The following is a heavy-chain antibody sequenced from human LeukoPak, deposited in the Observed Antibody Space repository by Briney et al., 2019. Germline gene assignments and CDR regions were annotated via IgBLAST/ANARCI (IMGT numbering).Heavy chain of an antibody. Sequence: PGGSLRLSCAASGFTFDDYAMHWVRHAPGKGLEGVSGISWNSGSIGYADSVKGRFTISRDNAKNSLYLQMNSLRAEDTALYYCAKAGGSSSPETYFDYWGQGTLVTVSS. D-gene: IGHD6-6*01. CDR2: ISWNSGSI. V-gene: IGHV3-9*01. J-gene: IGHJ4*02. CDR3: AKAGGSSSPETYFDY. CDR1: GFTFDDYA.